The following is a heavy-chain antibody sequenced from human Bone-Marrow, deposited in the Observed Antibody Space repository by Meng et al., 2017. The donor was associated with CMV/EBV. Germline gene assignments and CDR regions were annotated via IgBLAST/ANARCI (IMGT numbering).Heavy chain of an antibody. CDR2: INPNSGGK. Sequence: QVQLVQCGAEVKKPGASGKVSCKASGYTFTGYYMHWVRQAPGQGLEWMGWINPNSGGKNYAQKFQGRVTMTRDTSISTAYMELSRLRSDDTAVYYCARDLGDYYDSSGYYYGNWFDPWGQGTLVTVSS. D-gene: IGHD3-22*01. CDR3: ARDLGDYYDSSGYYYGNWFDP. CDR1: GYTFTGYY. J-gene: IGHJ5*02. V-gene: IGHV1-2*02.